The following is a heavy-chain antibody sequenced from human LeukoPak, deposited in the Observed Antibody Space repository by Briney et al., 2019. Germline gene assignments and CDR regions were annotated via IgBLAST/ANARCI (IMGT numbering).Heavy chain of an antibody. CDR1: GFTFSSYA. V-gene: IGHV3-23*01. CDR3: AKDGRPGAIAPRPFDY. J-gene: IGHJ4*02. D-gene: IGHD6-6*01. CDR2: IGDNGGTT. Sequence: GGSLRLSCAASGFTFSSYAMSWVRQAPGKGLEWVSAIGDNGGTTHYADSVKGRFTISRDNSRNTLYLQMNSLRVEDTAVYYCAKDGRPGAIAPRPFDYWGQGTLVTVSS.